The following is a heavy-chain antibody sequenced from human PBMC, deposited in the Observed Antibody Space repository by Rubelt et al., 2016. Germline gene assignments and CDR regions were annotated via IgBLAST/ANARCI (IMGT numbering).Heavy chain of an antibody. CDR2: VSGSGVST. CDR3: ARGVDTAGAGY. J-gene: IGHJ4*02. Sequence: EVQLVESGGGLVQPGGSLRLSCAASGFTFSTFGISWVRQAPGKGPEWVSAVSGSGVSTYYADSVKSRFTISRDNAKNTLYLQMNSLRAEDTAIYFCARGVDTAGAGYWGQGTLVTVSS. CDR1: GFTFSTFG. V-gene: IGHV3-23*04. D-gene: IGHD5-18*01.